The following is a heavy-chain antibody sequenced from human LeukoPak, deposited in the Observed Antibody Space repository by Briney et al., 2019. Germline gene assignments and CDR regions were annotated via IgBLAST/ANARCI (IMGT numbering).Heavy chain of an antibody. V-gene: IGHV1-8*02. D-gene: IGHD1-1*01. J-gene: IGHJ4*02. CDR2: MNPNSGNT. CDR3: ARGGWNDGPHY. Sequence: ASVKVSCKASGGTFSSYAISWVRQAPGQGLEWMGWMNPNSGNTGYAQKFQGRVTMTRNTSISTAYMELSSLRSEDTAVYYCARGGWNDGPHYWGQGTLVTVSS. CDR1: GGTFSSYA.